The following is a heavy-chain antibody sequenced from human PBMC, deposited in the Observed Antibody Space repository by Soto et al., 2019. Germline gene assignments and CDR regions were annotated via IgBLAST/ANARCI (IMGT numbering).Heavy chain of an antibody. D-gene: IGHD3-10*01. V-gene: IGHV3-49*05. J-gene: IGHJ4*02. CDR3: SRDRSGITMIRGVADY. CDR2: IRSKAYSGTS. Sequence: KPVGSLRLSCTASGFTFGDYAMSWFRQAPGKGLEWVGFIRSKAYSGTSEYATSVKGRFTMSRDDSKNIAYLQMNSLKTEDTAVYYCSRDRSGITMIRGVADYWGQGTLVTVSS. CDR1: GFTFGDYA.